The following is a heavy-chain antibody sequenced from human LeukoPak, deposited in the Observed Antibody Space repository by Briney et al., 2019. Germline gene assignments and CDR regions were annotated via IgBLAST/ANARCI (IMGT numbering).Heavy chain of an antibody. V-gene: IGHV1-46*01. D-gene: IGHD6-13*01. CDR2: INPSDHFT. Sequence: ASVKVSCKTSGYTLTSHYMHWVRQAPGQGLEWMGVINPSDHFTRYAQKLQGRVTMTTDTSTSTAYMELRSLRSDDTAVYYCARVRGIAAAGKNYYYYYMDVWGKGTTVTVSS. J-gene: IGHJ6*03. CDR3: ARVRGIAAAGKNYYYYYMDV. CDR1: GYTLTSHY.